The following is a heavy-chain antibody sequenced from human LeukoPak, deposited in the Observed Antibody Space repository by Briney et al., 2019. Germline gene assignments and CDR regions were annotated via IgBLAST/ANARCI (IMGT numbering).Heavy chain of an antibody. CDR1: GFTFSSYA. Sequence: PGGSLRLSCAASGFTFSSYAMSWVRQAPGKGLEWVSALSGSGDNTYYADSVKGRFTISRDNSKNTLYLQMNSLRAEDTAVYYCAKGTSIVVRHGAFDIWGQGTMVTVSS. D-gene: IGHD2-2*01. CDR3: AKGTSIVVRHGAFDI. V-gene: IGHV3-23*01. J-gene: IGHJ3*02. CDR2: LSGSGDNT.